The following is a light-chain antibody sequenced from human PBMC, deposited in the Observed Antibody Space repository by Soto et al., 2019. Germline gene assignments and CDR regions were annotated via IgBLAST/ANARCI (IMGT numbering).Light chain of an antibody. V-gene: IGLV2-11*01. CDR3: CSYTSTYTLV. Sequence: QSVLTQPRSVSGSPGQSVTISCTGTSSDVGGYNYVSWYQQHPGKAPKVMIYDVSKRPSGVPDRFSGSKSGNTASLTISGLQAEDEAAYYCCSYTSTYTLVFGGGTQLTVL. J-gene: IGLJ2*01. CDR2: DVS. CDR1: SSDVGGYNY.